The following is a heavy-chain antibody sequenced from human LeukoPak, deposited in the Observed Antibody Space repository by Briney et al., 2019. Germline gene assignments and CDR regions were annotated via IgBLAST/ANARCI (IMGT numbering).Heavy chain of an antibody. CDR1: GYIFTSYY. V-gene: IGHV1-46*01. Sequence: ASVKVSCKASGYIFTSYYILWVRQAPGQGLEWMGFINPSGGSTSYAQKFQDRVTMTRDTSTSTVYMELSSLRSEDTAVYYCARATWYYYYYYMDVWGKGTTVTVSS. CDR2: INPSGGST. CDR3: ARATWYYYYYYMDV. J-gene: IGHJ6*03.